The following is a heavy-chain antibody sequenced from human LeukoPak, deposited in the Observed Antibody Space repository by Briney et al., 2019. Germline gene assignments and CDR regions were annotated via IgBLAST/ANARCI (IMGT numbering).Heavy chain of an antibody. D-gene: IGHD3-16*01. J-gene: IGHJ4*02. Sequence: GGSLRLSCAASGFTFSSYSMNWVRQAPRKGLEWVSSISSSSSYIYYADSVKGRFTISRDNAKNSLYLQMNSLRAEDTAVYYCARVPLGYYFDYWGQGTLVTVSS. CDR3: ARVPLGYYFDY. CDR1: GFTFSSYS. V-gene: IGHV3-21*01. CDR2: ISSSSSYI.